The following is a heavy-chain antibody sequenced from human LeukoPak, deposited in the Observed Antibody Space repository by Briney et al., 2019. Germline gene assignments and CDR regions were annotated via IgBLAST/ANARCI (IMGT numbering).Heavy chain of an antibody. Sequence: SVKVSCKASGGTFSSYAISWVRQAPGQGLEWMGGIIPIFGTANYAQKFQGRVTITADESTSTAHMELSSLRSEDTAVYYCASLGYCSGGSCSGAEWFDPWGQGTLVTVSS. V-gene: IGHV1-69*01. CDR2: IIPIFGTA. CDR1: GGTFSSYA. D-gene: IGHD2-15*01. J-gene: IGHJ5*02. CDR3: ASLGYCSGGSCSGAEWFDP.